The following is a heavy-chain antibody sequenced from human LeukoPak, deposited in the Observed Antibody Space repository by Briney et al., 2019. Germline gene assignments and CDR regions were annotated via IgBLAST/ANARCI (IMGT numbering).Heavy chain of an antibody. D-gene: IGHD1-1*01. CDR3: ASSRIDDFHFDY. Sequence: KPPETLSLTCTVSGASVSSSSHYWGWIRQPPGKGLEWIRSIYYSGSTYYNPSLKSRVTISVDTSKNQFSLKLSSVTAADTAVYYCASSRIDDFHFDYWGQGTLVTVSS. CDR1: GASVSSSSHY. J-gene: IGHJ4*02. CDR2: IYYSGST. V-gene: IGHV4-39*01.